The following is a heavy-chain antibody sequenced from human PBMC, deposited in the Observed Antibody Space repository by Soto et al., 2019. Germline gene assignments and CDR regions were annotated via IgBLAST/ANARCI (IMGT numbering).Heavy chain of an antibody. CDR2: MNPKSANT. J-gene: IGHJ6*02. Sequence: QVHLVQSGAEVKKPGASVKVSRKASGYSFISYDINWVRQATGQGLEWMGWMNPKSANTGYAQKFQGRVTMTRNTSINTAYMELSSLRSEDTAVYYCAKGNTIGVYHAMDVWGQGTTVTVSS. V-gene: IGHV1-8*01. CDR1: GYSFISYD. CDR3: AKGNTIGVYHAMDV.